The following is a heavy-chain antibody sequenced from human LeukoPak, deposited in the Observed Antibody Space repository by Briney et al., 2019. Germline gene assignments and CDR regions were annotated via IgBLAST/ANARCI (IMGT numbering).Heavy chain of an antibody. CDR3: AKAGAVVVVAAKYFDY. CDR2: ISGSDGST. Sequence: GGSLRLSCAASGFTFSNYAMSWVRQAPGKGLEWVSAISGSDGSTNYADSVKGRFTISRDNSKNTLYLQMNSLRAEDTAVYYCAKAGAVVVVAAKYFDYWGQGTLVTVSS. V-gene: IGHV3-23*01. D-gene: IGHD2-15*01. J-gene: IGHJ4*02. CDR1: GFTFSNYA.